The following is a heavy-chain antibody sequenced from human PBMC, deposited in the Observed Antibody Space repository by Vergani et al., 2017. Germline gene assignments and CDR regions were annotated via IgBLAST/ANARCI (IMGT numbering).Heavy chain of an antibody. Sequence: QVQLVESGGGVVQPGRSLRLSCAASGFTFSSYGMHWVRQAPGKGLEWVAVISYDGSNKYYADSVKGRFTISRDNSKNTLYLQMNSLRAEDTAVYYCAKHYYYYYYMDVWGKG. J-gene: IGHJ6*03. CDR1: GFTFSSYG. V-gene: IGHV3-30*18. CDR3: AKHYYYYYYMDV. CDR2: ISYDGSNK.